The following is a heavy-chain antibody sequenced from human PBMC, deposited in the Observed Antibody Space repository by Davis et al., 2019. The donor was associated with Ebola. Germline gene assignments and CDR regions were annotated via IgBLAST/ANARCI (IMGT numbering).Heavy chain of an antibody. Sequence: SQTLSLTCAISGDSVSINSAAWNWIRQSPSRGLEWPGRTYYRSKWYNDYAVSVKSRITINPDTSKNQFSLQLNSVTPEDTAVYYCARAGIAAARYYYYGMDVWGQGTTVTVSS. CDR1: GDSVSINSAA. J-gene: IGHJ6*02. CDR3: ARAGIAAARYYYYGMDV. D-gene: IGHD6-13*01. V-gene: IGHV6-1*01. CDR2: TYYRSKWYN.